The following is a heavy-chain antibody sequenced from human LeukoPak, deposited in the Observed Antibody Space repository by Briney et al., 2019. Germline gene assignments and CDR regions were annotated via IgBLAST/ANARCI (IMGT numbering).Heavy chain of an antibody. Sequence: GGSLRLSCAASGFTVSSNYMSWVRQAPGKGLEWVSIIYRGGSTKYADSVKSRFTISRDNSKNTLYLQMNSLRAEDMAVYYCARKNIVGYYMDVWGKGTTVTISS. CDR3: ARKNIVGYYMDV. CDR1: GFTVSSNY. J-gene: IGHJ6*03. D-gene: IGHD2/OR15-2a*01. V-gene: IGHV3-66*01. CDR2: IYRGGST.